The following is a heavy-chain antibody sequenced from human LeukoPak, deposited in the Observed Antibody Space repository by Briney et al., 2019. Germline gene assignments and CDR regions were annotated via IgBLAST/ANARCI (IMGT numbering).Heavy chain of an antibody. D-gene: IGHD3-10*01. CDR3: AREVLWFGELLSYFDY. CDR1: GFTFSDYY. CDR2: ISSSSSYT. V-gene: IGHV3-11*06. J-gene: IGHJ4*02. Sequence: IPGGSLRLSCAASGFTFSDYYMSWVRQAPGKGLEWVSYISSSSSYTNYADCVKGRFTTSRDNAKNSLYLQMNSLRAEDTAVYYCAREVLWFGELLSYFDYWGQGTLVTVSS.